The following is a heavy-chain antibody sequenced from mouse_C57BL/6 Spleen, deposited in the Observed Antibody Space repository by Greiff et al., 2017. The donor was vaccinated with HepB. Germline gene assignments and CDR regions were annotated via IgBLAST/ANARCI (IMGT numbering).Heavy chain of an antibody. CDR3: ARSGGTGRCYDY. V-gene: IGHV1-63*01. J-gene: IGHJ2*01. Sequence: QVQLQQSGAELVRPGPSVKMSCKASGYTFTNYWIGWAKQRPGHGLEWIGDIYPGGGYTNYNEKFKGKATLTADKSSSTAYMQFSSLTSEDSAIYYCARSGGTGRCYDYWGQGTTLTVSS. CDR1: GYTFTNYW. D-gene: IGHD4-1*01. CDR2: IYPGGGYT.